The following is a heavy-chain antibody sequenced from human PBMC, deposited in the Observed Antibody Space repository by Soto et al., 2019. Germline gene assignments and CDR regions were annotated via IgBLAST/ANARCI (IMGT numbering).Heavy chain of an antibody. Sequence: LRLSCAASGFTFSTYTMNWVRQAPGKGLEWVSSISSSSSYIYYADSVKGRFTISRDNAKNSLYLQMNSLRAEDTAVYYCAKDIVATMLRSGNYYYGMDVWGQGTTVTVSS. CDR1: GFTFSTYT. V-gene: IGHV3-21*01. D-gene: IGHD5-12*01. CDR3: AKDIVATMLRSGNYYYGMDV. CDR2: ISSSSSYI. J-gene: IGHJ6*02.